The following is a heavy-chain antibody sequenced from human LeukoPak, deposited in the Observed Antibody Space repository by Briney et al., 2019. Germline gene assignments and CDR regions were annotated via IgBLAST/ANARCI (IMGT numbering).Heavy chain of an antibody. CDR2: IDPNSGGT. D-gene: IGHD3-10*01. CDR1: GYTFTSYY. Sequence: ASVKVSCKASGYTFTSYYIHWVRQAPGQGLEWMGWIDPNSGGTNYAQRFLGSVTITGEKYINTALMEVRRLRSDDTAIYYCARGRGTTMVRGVITNYFDLWGRGSLVTVSS. J-gene: IGHJ2*01. V-gene: IGHV1-2*02. CDR3: ARGRGTTMVRGVITNYFDL.